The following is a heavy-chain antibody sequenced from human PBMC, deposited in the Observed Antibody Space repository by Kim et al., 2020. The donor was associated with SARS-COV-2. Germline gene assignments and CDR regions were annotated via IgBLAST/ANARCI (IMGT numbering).Heavy chain of an antibody. J-gene: IGHJ4*02. Sequence: GGSLRLSCAASGFTFSSYGMHWVRQAPGKGLEWVAVISYDGSNKYYADSVKGRFTISRDNSKNTLYLQMNSLRAEDTAVYYCAKDWRYCSGGSCYEPYYFDYWGQGTLVTVSS. CDR2: ISYDGSNK. D-gene: IGHD2-15*01. CDR1: GFTFSSYG. CDR3: AKDWRYCSGGSCYEPYYFDY. V-gene: IGHV3-30*18.